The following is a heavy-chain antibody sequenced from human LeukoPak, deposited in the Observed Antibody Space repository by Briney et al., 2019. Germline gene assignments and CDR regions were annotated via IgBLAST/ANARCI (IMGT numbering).Heavy chain of an antibody. Sequence: KPSETLSLTCTVSGGSISIYYWSWIRQPPGKGLEWIGYIYNSGSTNYGPSLKSRVTISVDTSKNQFSLKLNSVTAADTAVYYCASSGWSSSQYYFDYWGQGTLVTVSS. J-gene: IGHJ4*02. CDR2: IYNSGST. V-gene: IGHV4-59*01. CDR1: GGSISIYY. CDR3: ASSGWSSSQYYFDY. D-gene: IGHD6-19*01.